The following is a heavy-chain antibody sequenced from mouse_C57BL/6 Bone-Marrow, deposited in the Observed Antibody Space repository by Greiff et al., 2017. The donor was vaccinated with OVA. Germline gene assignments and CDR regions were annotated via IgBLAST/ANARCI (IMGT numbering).Heavy chain of an antibody. V-gene: IGHV1-52*01. CDR2: IDPSDSET. CDR1: GYTFTSYW. D-gene: IGHD1-1*02. Sequence: VQLQQPGAELVRPGSSVKLSCKASGYTFTSYWMHWVKQRPIQGLEWIGNIDPSDSETHYNQKFKDKATLTADKSSSTAYMQLSSLTSEDSAVYYGARDGWWYWYFDVWGTGTTVTVSS. CDR3: ARDGWWYWYFDV. J-gene: IGHJ1*03.